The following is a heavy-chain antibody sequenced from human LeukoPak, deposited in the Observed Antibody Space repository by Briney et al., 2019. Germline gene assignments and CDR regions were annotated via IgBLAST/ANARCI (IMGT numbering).Heavy chain of an antibody. CDR3: ASVYCSSTSCFRDNAFDI. CDR1: GGTFSSYA. J-gene: IGHJ3*02. CDR2: IIPIFGTA. D-gene: IGHD2-2*01. V-gene: IGHV1-69*06. Sequence: ASVKVSCKASGGTFSSYAISWVRQALGQGLEWMGGIIPIFGTANYAQKFQGRVTITADKSTSTAYMELSSLRSEDTAVYYCASVYCSSTSCFRDNAFDIWGQGTMVTVSS.